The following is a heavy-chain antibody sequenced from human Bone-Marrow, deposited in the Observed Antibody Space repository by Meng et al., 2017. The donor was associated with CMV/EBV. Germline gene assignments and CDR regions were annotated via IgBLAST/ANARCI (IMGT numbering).Heavy chain of an antibody. Sequence: GESLKISCAASGFTFSSYAIHWVRQAPGKGLEWVTVISSHGSNTYYTDSVKGRFTFSRDNSKNTLYLQMNSLRAEDTAVYYCARGGSQLLFDAFDIWGQGKMVTVSS. D-gene: IGHD2-2*01. CDR3: ARGGSQLLFDAFDI. V-gene: IGHV3-30-3*01. CDR2: ISSHGSNT. CDR1: GFTFSSYA. J-gene: IGHJ3*02.